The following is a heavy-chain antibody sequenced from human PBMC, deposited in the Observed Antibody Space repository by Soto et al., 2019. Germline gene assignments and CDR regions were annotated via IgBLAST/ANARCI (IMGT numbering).Heavy chain of an antibody. D-gene: IGHD3-22*01. J-gene: IGHJ3*02. CDR2: ISYDGSNK. Sequence: PGGSLRLSCAASGFTFSSYAMHWVRQAPGKGLEWVAVISYDGSNKYYADSVKGRFTISRDNSKNTLYLQMNSLRAEDTAVHYCARDIQYYYDSSGSRMSDAFDIWGQGTMVTVSS. V-gene: IGHV3-30-3*01. CDR1: GFTFSSYA. CDR3: ARDIQYYYDSSGSRMSDAFDI.